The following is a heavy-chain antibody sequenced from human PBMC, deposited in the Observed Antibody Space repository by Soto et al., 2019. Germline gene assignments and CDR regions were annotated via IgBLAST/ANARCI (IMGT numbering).Heavy chain of an antibody. CDR1: GFTFSSYA. Sequence: VQLLESGGGLVQPGRSLRLSCAASGFTFSSYAMHWVRQAPGKGLEWVAVISYDGSNKYYADSVKGRFTISRDNSKNTLYLQMNSLRAEDTAVYYCVMITFGGVTLFDYWGQGTLVTVSS. J-gene: IGHJ4*02. V-gene: IGHV3-30-3*01. CDR2: ISYDGSNK. CDR3: VMITFGGVTLFDY. D-gene: IGHD3-16*01.